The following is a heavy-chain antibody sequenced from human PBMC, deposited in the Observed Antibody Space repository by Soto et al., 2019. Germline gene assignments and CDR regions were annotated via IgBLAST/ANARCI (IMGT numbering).Heavy chain of an antibody. J-gene: IGHJ4*02. D-gene: IGHD6-19*01. CDR1: GGSISSYY. V-gene: IGHV4-59*08. Sequence: NPSETLSLTCTVSGGSISSYYWSWIRQPPGKGLEWIGYIYYSGSTNYNPSLKSRVTISVDTSKNQFSLKLSSVTAADTAVYYCARVAAVAGDYFDYWGQGTLVTVSS. CDR2: IYYSGST. CDR3: ARVAAVAGDYFDY.